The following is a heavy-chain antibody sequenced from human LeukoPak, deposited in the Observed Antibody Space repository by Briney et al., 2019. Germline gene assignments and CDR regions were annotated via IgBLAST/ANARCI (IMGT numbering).Heavy chain of an antibody. CDR1: GYTFTGYY. Sequence: GASVKVFCKASGYTFTGYYMHWVRQAPGQGLEWMGWINPNSGGTNYAQKFQGRVTMTRDTSISTAYMELSRLRSDDTAVYYCARDMVRGVRPYGYWGQGTLVTVSS. V-gene: IGHV1-2*02. J-gene: IGHJ4*02. CDR3: ARDMVRGVRPYGY. D-gene: IGHD3-10*01. CDR2: INPNSGGT.